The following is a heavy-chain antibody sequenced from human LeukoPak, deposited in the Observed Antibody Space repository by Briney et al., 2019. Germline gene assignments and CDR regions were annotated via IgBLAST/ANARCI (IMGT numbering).Heavy chain of an antibody. V-gene: IGHV3-49*04. Sequence: GGSLRLSCAASGFTFTTYAMSWVRQAPGKGLEWVGFIRSKAYGGTTEYAASVKGRFTISRDDSKSIAYLQMNSLKTEGTAVYYCTRDGPPATPPGHTLGYCSGGSSCMDVWGQGTTVTVSS. CDR1: GFTFTTYA. J-gene: IGHJ6*02. D-gene: IGHD2-15*01. CDR2: IRSKAYGGTT. CDR3: TRDGPPATPPGHTLGYCSGGSSCMDV.